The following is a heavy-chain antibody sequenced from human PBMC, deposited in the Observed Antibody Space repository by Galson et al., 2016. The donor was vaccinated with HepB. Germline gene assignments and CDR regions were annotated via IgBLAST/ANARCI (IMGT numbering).Heavy chain of an antibody. J-gene: IGHJ1*01. Sequence: PVKVSCKASGYPFSNYYMHWVRQAPGQGLEWVGIINPSGGYTTYAQKFKGRVTMTRDTSTRTVYMELSRLRSEDTAVYYCARESGPLYDILTGYRAEYFQPWGQGTLVTVSS. V-gene: IGHV1-46*01. CDR2: INPSGGYT. D-gene: IGHD3-9*01. CDR3: ARESGPLYDILTGYRAEYFQP. CDR1: GYPFSNYY.